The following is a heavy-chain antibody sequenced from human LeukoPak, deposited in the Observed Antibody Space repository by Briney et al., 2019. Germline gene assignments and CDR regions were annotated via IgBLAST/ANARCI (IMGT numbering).Heavy chain of an antibody. CDR3: ARDRCSGGSCYSGY. J-gene: IGHJ4*02. CDR1: GYTFTSYG. Sequence: GASVKVSCKASGYTFTSYGISWVRQAPGQGLEWMGWISACNGNTNYAQKFQGRVTITADESTSTAYMELSSLRSEDTAVYYCARDRCSGGSCYSGYWGQGTLVTVSS. D-gene: IGHD2-15*01. V-gene: IGHV1-18*01. CDR2: ISACNGNT.